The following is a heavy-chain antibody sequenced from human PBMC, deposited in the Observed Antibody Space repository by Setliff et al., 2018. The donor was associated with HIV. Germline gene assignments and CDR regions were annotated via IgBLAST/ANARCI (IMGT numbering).Heavy chain of an antibody. CDR3: TRHGMVNDRTDY. D-gene: IGHD3-22*01. J-gene: IGHJ4*02. CDR2: IYPGASDT. Sequence: ESLKISCTGSGYSFATYWIGWVRQMPGKGLECMGIIYPGASDTRYSPSFQGQVTISADKSISTAYLQWSSLKASDTAMYYCTRHGMVNDRTDYWGQGTLVTVSS. V-gene: IGHV5-51*01. CDR1: GYSFATYW.